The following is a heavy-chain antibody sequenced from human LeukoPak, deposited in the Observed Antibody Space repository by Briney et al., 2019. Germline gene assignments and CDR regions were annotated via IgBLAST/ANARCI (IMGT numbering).Heavy chain of an antibody. CDR2: ISWNSGSI. D-gene: IGHD5-18*01. CDR3: ARSVPLIQDAFDI. Sequence: GRSLRLSCAASGFTFDDYAMHWVRQAPGKGLEWVSGISWNSGSIGYADSVKGRFTISRDNAKNSLYLQMNSLRAEDTAVYYCARSVPLIQDAFDIWGQGTMVTVSS. V-gene: IGHV3-9*01. J-gene: IGHJ3*02. CDR1: GFTFDDYA.